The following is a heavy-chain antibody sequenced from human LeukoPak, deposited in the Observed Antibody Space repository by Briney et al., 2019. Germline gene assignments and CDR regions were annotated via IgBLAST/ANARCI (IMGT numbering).Heavy chain of an antibody. CDR2: IIPILGIA. CDR3: ARGYYYYDSSGYRH. D-gene: IGHD3-22*01. Sequence: SVKVSCKASGGTFSSYAISWVRQAPGQGLEWMGRIIPILGIANYAQKFQGRVTITADKSTSTAYMELSSLRSEGTAVYYCARGYYYYDSSGYRHWGQGTLVTVSS. CDR1: GGTFSSYA. V-gene: IGHV1-69*04. J-gene: IGHJ4*02.